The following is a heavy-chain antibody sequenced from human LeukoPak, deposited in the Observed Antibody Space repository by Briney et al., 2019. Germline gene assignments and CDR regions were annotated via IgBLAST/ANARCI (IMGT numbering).Heavy chain of an antibody. CDR3: AKPRGSGSYYPDDTFDY. Sequence: GGSLRLSCAASGFTFSSYGMHWVRQAPGKGLEWVAVIWYDGSNKYYADSVKGRFTISRDNSKNTLYLQMNSLRAEDTAVYYCAKPRGSGSYYPDDTFDYWGQGTLVTVSS. D-gene: IGHD3-10*01. CDR2: IWYDGSNK. CDR1: GFTFSSYG. V-gene: IGHV3-33*06. J-gene: IGHJ4*02.